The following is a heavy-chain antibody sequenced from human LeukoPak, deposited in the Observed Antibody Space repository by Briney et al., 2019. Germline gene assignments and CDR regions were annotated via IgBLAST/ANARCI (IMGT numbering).Heavy chain of an antibody. D-gene: IGHD2-2*01. CDR1: GFTFSGSA. Sequence: GGSLRLSCAASGFTFSGSAMHWVRQASGKGLAWVGRIRSKANSYATAYAASVKGRFTISRDDSKNTAYLQMNSLKTEDTAVYYCTRNSYCSSTSCYVGYWGQGTLVTVSS. J-gene: IGHJ4*02. CDR3: TRNSYCSSTSCYVGY. CDR2: IRSKANSYAT. V-gene: IGHV3-73*01.